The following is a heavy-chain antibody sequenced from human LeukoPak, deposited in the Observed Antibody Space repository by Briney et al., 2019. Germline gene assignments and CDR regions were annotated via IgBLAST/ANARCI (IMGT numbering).Heavy chain of an antibody. J-gene: IGHJ4*02. CDR1: GFTFSNYF. Sequence: GGSLRLSCAASGFTFSNYFMGWVRQAPGKGLEWVADITPDGSDKYYVDSVKGRFTISRDNAEKSLYLQMNSLRAEDTAVYYCARACGWRSCFDFWGQGSLVTVSS. CDR3: ARACGWRSCFDF. D-gene: IGHD6-19*01. V-gene: IGHV3-7*01. CDR2: ITPDGSDK.